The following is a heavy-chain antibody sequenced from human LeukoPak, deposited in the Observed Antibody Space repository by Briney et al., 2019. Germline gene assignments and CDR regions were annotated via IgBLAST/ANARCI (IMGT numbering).Heavy chain of an antibody. CDR2: IVVGSSNT. D-gene: IGHD3-22*01. Sequence: GASVKVSCKASGFTFTSSAVQWVRQARGQRLEWIGWIVVGSSNTNYAQKFQERVTITRDMSTSTAYMELSSLRSEDTAVYYCAASPDYYDSSGYSYYFDYWGQGTLVTVSS. V-gene: IGHV1-58*01. J-gene: IGHJ4*02. CDR1: GFTFTSSA. CDR3: AASPDYYDSSGYSYYFDY.